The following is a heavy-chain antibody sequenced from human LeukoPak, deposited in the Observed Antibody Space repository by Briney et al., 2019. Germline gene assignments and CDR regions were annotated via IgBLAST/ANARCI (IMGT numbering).Heavy chain of an antibody. V-gene: IGHV4-59*01. D-gene: IGHD6-13*01. CDR2: IQYSGTT. Sequence: SETLSLTCTVSSVSITGYYWAWIRQPPGKGLEWIGYIQYSGTTEYNPSLASRASISVDTAKDQFSLNLRSVTAADPAVYYCARDRAAGTLDFWGQGTLVTVSS. CDR1: SVSITGYY. J-gene: IGHJ4*02. CDR3: ARDRAAGTLDF.